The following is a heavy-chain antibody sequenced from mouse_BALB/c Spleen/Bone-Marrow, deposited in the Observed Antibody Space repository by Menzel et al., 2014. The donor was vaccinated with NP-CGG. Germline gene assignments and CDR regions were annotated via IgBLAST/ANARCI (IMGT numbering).Heavy chain of an antibody. CDR3: TRLRYYGSYAY. CDR1: GFDFSRYW. V-gene: IGHV4-1*02. CDR2: INPDSSTI. Sequence: EVKLQESGGGLVQPGGSLKLSCAASGFDFSRYWTSWVRQAPGKGLEWIGEINPDSSTINYTPSLKDKFIISRDNAKNALYLQMSKVSSEDTALYYCTRLRYYGSYAYWGQETLVTVSA. D-gene: IGHD1-1*01. J-gene: IGHJ3*01.